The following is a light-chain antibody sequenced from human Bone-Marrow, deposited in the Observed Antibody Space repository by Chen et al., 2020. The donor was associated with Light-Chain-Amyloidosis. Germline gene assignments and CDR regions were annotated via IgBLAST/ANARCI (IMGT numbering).Light chain of an antibody. CDR3: AAWGDNVDVLYV. V-gene: IGLV1-47*02. CDR2: DND. Sequence: QSVLTQPPSASGTPGQRVTISCSGASSNIGINYVYWYQHLPGAAPKLLIYDNDQRPSGVPDRFSGSKSGTSASLAIGGLQSEDEADYYCAAWGDNVDVLYVFGPGTKVSVL. CDR1: SSNIGINY. J-gene: IGLJ1*01.